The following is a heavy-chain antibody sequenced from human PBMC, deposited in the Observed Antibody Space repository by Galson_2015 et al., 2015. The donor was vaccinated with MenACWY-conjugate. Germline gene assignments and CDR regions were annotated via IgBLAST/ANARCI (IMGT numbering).Heavy chain of an antibody. CDR3: ARWTFAKYLGEVFPDAFDI. V-gene: IGHV1-69*06. D-gene: IGHD3-16*01. CDR2: IIPIYFTT. CDR1: GGIFNSDA. J-gene: IGHJ3*02. Sequence: SVKVSCKASGGIFNSDAISWVRQAPGQGLEWMGGIIPIYFTTNYAQNFQGRVTITADKSTSTAYMELSSLRSEDTAVYYCARWTFAKYLGEVFPDAFDIWGQGTMVIVSS.